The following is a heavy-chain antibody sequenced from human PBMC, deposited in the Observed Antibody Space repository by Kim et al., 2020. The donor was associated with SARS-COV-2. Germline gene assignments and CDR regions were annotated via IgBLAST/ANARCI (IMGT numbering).Heavy chain of an antibody. D-gene: IGHD6-19*01. Sequence: SETLSLTCAVYGGSFSGYYWSWIRQPPGKGLEWIGEINHSGSTNYNPSLKSRVTISVDTSKNQFSLKLSSVTAADTAVYYRARGRVAVAGTSGGCDYWGQGTLVTVSS. J-gene: IGHJ4*02. CDR1: GGSFSGYY. CDR2: INHSGST. CDR3: ARGRVAVAGTSGGCDY. V-gene: IGHV4-34*01.